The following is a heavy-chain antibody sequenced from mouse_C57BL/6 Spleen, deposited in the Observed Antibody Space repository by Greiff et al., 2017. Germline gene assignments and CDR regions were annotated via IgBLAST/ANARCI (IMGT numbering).Heavy chain of an antibody. CDR2: INPNNGGT. J-gene: IGHJ2*01. Sequence: EVPLQQSGPELVKPGASVKISCKASGYTFTDYYMNWVKQSHGKSLEWIGDINPNNGGTSYNQKFKGKATLTVDKSSSTAYMELRSLTSEDSAVYYCARLDGNYGDYWGQGTTLTVSS. CDR3: ARLDGNYGDY. D-gene: IGHD2-1*01. V-gene: IGHV1-26*01. CDR1: GYTFTDYY.